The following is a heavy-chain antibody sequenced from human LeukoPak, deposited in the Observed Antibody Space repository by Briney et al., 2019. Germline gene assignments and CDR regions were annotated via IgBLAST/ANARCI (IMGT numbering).Heavy chain of an antibody. CDR2: IHDDGRVT. Sequence: GRSLRLSCAASGLSFTAYAMSWFRQTPGKGLEWVANIHDDGRVTNYVDSVKGRFTISRDNARNSVYLQMNSLRVEDTSLYYCARGRGWVDHWGQGTLVTVSS. V-gene: IGHV3-7*01. D-gene: IGHD3-16*01. CDR3: ARGRGWVDH. CDR1: GLSFTAYA. J-gene: IGHJ4*02.